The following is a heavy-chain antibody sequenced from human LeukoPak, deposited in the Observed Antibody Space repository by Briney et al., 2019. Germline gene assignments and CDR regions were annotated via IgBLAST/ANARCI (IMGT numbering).Heavy chain of an antibody. V-gene: IGHV4-30-4*01. D-gene: IGHD2-21*01. CDR3: ARHDSYRSYYYYYGMDV. Sequence: SQTLSLTCTVSGGSISSGDYYWSWIRQPPGKGLECIGYIYYSGSTNYNPSLKSRVTISVDTSKNQFSLKLSSVTAADTAVYYCARHDSYRSYYYYYGMDVWGQGTTVTVSS. J-gene: IGHJ6*02. CDR1: GGSISSGDYY. CDR2: IYYSGST.